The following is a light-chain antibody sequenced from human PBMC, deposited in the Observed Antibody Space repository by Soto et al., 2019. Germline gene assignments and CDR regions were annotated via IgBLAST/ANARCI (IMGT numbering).Light chain of an antibody. J-gene: IGKJ3*01. CDR3: QHYNNWPRT. Sequence: EIVMTQSPAALSVSPGERATLSCRASQSVSTNLAWYQQKPGQPPRLLIYGASTRATGIPARFSGSGSGTEVTLTISSLQSEDFAVYYCQHYNNWPRTFGPGTKVDI. CDR1: QSVSTN. CDR2: GAS. V-gene: IGKV3-15*01.